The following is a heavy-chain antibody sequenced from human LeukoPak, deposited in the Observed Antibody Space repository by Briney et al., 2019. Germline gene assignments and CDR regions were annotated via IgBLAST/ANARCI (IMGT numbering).Heavy chain of an antibody. V-gene: IGHV3-23*01. CDR3: AKVKSSIVARPNWFDP. CDR2: ISGSGGST. CDR1: GFTFSSYA. Sequence: GGSLRLSCAASGFTFSSYAMSWVRQAPGKGLEWVSAISGSGGSTYYADSVKGRFTISRDNSKNTLYLRMNSLRAEDTAVYYCAKVKSSIVARPNWFDPWGQGTLVTVSS. J-gene: IGHJ5*02. D-gene: IGHD6-6*01.